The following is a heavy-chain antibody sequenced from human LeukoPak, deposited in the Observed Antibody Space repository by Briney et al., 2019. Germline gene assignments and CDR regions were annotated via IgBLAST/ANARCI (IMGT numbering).Heavy chain of an antibody. CDR1: GFSFSSYW. J-gene: IGHJ4*02. CDR2: IKRDGTEE. Sequence: GGSLRLSCAASGFSFSSYWMNWVRQAPRKGLEWVANIKRDGTEEYYVDSVKGRFTISRDNAKNSLYLQMNSLRAEDTAVYYCARWNDGWELDYWGQGTLVSVSS. CDR3: ARWNDGWELDY. D-gene: IGHD1-1*01. V-gene: IGHV3-7*05.